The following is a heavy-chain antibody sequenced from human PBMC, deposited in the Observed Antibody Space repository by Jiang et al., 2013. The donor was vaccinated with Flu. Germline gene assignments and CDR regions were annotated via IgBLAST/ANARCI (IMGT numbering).Heavy chain of an antibody. CDR2: IYPGDSNT. V-gene: IGHV5-51*01. D-gene: IGHD1-26*01. Sequence: SGAEVKKPGESLKISCKGSGYNFAGSWIGWVRQMPGKGLEWMGIIYPGDSNTIYSPSFEDRVTISADKSINTAYLQWSSLKASDTAIYYCARHREGGTEWVGLFDYWGQGTLVTVSS. CDR1: GYNFAGSW. CDR3: ARHREGGTEWVGLFDY. J-gene: IGHJ4*02.